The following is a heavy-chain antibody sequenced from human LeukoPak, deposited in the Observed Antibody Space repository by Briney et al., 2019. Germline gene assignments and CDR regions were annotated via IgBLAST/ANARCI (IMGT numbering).Heavy chain of an antibody. V-gene: IGHV3-30-3*01. CDR1: GFTFSNYA. D-gene: IGHD7-27*01. CDR3: ASGTGDLNY. CDR2: ISYDGSNK. J-gene: IGHJ4*02. Sequence: GGSLRLSCATSGFTFSNYALHWVRQAPGKGLEWVAVISYDGSNKYYADSVKGRFTISRDNSKNTLYLQMNSLRAEDTAVYYCASGTGDLNYWGQGTLVTVSS.